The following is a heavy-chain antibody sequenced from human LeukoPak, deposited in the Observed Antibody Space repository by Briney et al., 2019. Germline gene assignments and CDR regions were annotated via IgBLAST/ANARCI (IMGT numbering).Heavy chain of an antibody. CDR3: ARAYSSNWYDAFDL. Sequence: GGSLRLSCAASGFTFSSYGMHWVRQAPGKGLEWVANIKEDGSEKYYVDSVKGRFTISRDNAKNSLYLQMNRLRAEDTAIYYCARAYSSNWYDAFDLWGQGTMVTVSS. CDR2: IKEDGSEK. V-gene: IGHV3-7*01. CDR1: GFTFSSYG. J-gene: IGHJ3*01. D-gene: IGHD6-13*01.